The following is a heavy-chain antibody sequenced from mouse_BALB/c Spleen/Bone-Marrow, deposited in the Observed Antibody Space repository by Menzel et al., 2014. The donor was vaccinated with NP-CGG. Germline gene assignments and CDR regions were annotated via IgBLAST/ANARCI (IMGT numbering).Heavy chain of an antibody. J-gene: IGHJ3*01. CDR2: IYPGSGSP. Sequence: LQQSGSELVRPGASVKLSCKASGYTFTSYWVHWVKQRPGQGLEWIGNIYPGSGSPNYDERFKSKATLTVDTSSSTAYMQLGSLTSEDSAVYYCTIYAFAYWGQGTLVTVSA. CDR3: TIYAFAY. CDR1: GYTFTSYW. D-gene: IGHD2-12*01. V-gene: IGHV1S22*01.